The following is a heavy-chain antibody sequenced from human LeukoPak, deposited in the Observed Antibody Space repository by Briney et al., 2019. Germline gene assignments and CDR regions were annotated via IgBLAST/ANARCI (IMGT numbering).Heavy chain of an antibody. D-gene: IGHD4-17*01. CDR1: GFTFRNYW. V-gene: IGHV3-74*01. CDR3: AKGGATVIDY. J-gene: IGHJ4*02. Sequence: GGSLRLSCAASGFTFRNYWMHWVRQAPGKGLVWVSRINSDGSSTTSADSVKGRFTISRDNAKNTLYLQMSSLRAEDTAVYYCAKGGATVIDYWGQGTLVTVSS. CDR2: INSDGSST.